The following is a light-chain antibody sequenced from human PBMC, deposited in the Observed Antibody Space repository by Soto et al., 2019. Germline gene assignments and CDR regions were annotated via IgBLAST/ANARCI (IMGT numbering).Light chain of an antibody. CDR2: GAS. CDR1: QSVSNN. Sequence: IVMTQSPAPLSVSPGEGATLSCRASQSVSNNLAWYQQKPGQAPRLLIYGASTRATGIPARFSGSGSGTDFTLTISSLQSEDFAVYYCQQYNNWPRGTLGQGTKVEIK. CDR3: QQYNNWPRGT. J-gene: IGKJ1*01. V-gene: IGKV3-15*01.